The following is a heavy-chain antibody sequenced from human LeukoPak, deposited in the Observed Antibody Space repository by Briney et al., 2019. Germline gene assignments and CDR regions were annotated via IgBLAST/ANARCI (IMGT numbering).Heavy chain of an antibody. CDR2: INPNSGGT. V-gene: IGHV1-2*06. Sequence: GASVKVSCKASGYTFTGYYMYCVRQAPGQGLEWMGRINPNSGGTDYAQNFQGRVTMTRDTSISTAYMELSRLRSDDTAVYYCARGYCSGGTCYLVENWFDPWGQGTLVTVSS. J-gene: IGHJ5*02. CDR1: GYTFTGYY. D-gene: IGHD2-15*01. CDR3: ARGYCSGGTCYLVENWFDP.